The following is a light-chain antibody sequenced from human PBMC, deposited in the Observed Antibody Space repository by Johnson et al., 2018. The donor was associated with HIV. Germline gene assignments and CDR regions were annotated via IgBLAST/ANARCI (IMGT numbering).Light chain of an antibody. CDR3: GTWDSSLRAGF. CDR2: DNN. CDR1: SSNGVSSF. J-gene: IGLJ1*01. V-gene: IGLV1-51*01. Sequence: QPVLTQPPSVSAAPGQTVTISCSGSSSNGVSSFVSWYRQVPGTAPKLLIYDNNKRPSGIPDRFSASKSGTSATLGITGLQTGDEADYYGGTWDSSLRAGFFGTGTKVTVL.